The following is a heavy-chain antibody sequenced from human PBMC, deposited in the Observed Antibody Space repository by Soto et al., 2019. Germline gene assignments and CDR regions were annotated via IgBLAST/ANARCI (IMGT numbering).Heavy chain of an antibody. CDR3: AHRIAAPGRTLDY. CDR2: IYWNGEK. J-gene: IGHJ4*02. D-gene: IGHD6-13*01. V-gene: IGHV2-5*01. CDR1: GFSLRTDAVG. Sequence: QITLKESGPPLVSPTQTLTLTCTVSGFSLRTDAVGVAWIRQSPGKALEWLGIIYWNGEKRYKSSLQTRLTITRDTSKNQVVLTMTDMAPRDTATYFCAHRIAAPGRTLDYWGQGVLVTVSS.